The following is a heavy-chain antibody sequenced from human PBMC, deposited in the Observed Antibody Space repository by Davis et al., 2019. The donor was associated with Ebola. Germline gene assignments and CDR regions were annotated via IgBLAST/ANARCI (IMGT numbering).Heavy chain of an antibody. V-gene: IGHV3-30*02. Sequence: GGSLRLSCAASEFPFSSYGFHWVRQAPGEGLEWVAFIRPDGSDKYYTDSVKGRFTASRDNSKNTLYLQMNGLRAEDTAVYYCARDRNWGCEYWGQGTLVTVSS. J-gene: IGHJ4*02. CDR2: IRPDGSDK. CDR1: EFPFSSYG. D-gene: IGHD7-27*01. CDR3: ARDRNWGCEY.